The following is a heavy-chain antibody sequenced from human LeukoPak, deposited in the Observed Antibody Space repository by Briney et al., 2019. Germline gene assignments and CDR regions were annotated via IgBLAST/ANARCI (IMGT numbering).Heavy chain of an antibody. CDR3: ARDGNFDI. J-gene: IGHJ3*02. D-gene: IGHD1-26*01. V-gene: IGHV3-7*01. CDR1: GFTFSSYW. CDR2: IRGDGSRT. Sequence: GGSLRLSCVASGFTFSSYWMTWVRQAPGKGLEWVANIRGDGSRTYYVDSAKGRFTISRDNAKNSLFLQLDSLSADDTAVYYCARDGNFDIWGQGTMVTVSP.